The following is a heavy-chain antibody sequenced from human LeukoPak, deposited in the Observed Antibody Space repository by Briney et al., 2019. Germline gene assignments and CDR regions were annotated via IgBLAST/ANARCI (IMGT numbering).Heavy chain of an antibody. V-gene: IGHV3-21*01. J-gene: IGHJ4*02. Sequence: GGSLRLSCAASGFTFSSYNMDWVRQAPGKGLEWVSSISSSSTYIQYRDSVKGRFTISRDNAKNSLYLQMNSLRAEDTAVYYCARAGVYDILSVYPLFDYWGQGPLVTVSS. CDR1: GFTFSSYN. CDR2: ISSSSTYI. CDR3: ARAGVYDILSVYPLFDY. D-gene: IGHD3-9*01.